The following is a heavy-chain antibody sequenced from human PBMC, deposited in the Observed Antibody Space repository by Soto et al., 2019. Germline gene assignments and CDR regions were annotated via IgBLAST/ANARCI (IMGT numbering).Heavy chain of an antibody. J-gene: IGHJ3*02. CDR2: IIPILGIA. V-gene: IGHV1-69*04. D-gene: IGHD2-21*02. CDR3: ALPTYCGGDCYSNDAFDI. Sequence: ASVKVSCKASGYTFTNFAMHWVRQAPGQRLEWMGRIIPILGIANYAQKFQGRVTITADKSTSTAYMELSSLRSEDTAVYYCALPTYCGGDCYSNDAFDIWGQGTMVTVSS. CDR1: GYTFTNFA.